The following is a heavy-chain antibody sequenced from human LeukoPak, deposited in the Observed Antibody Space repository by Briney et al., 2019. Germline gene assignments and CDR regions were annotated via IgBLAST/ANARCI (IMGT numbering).Heavy chain of an antibody. Sequence: GGSLRLSCTTSGFTSGFTFNNAWMSWVRQAPGKGLEWVSAISGSGGSTYYADSVKGRFTISRDNSKNTLYLQMNSLRAEDTAVYYCAKGSIVVPASYYFDYWGQGTLVTVSS. CDR3: AKGSIVVPASYYFDY. V-gene: IGHV3-23*01. J-gene: IGHJ4*02. CDR1: GFTSGFTFNNAW. CDR2: ISGSGGST. D-gene: IGHD2-2*01.